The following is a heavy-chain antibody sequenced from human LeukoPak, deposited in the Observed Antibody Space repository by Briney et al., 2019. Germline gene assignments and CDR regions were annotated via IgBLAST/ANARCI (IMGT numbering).Heavy chain of an antibody. J-gene: IGHJ4*02. CDR3: ARGDGSYYFDY. CDR1: GYSFTSYW. CDR2: IYPADSDT. D-gene: IGHD3-10*01. Sequence: GGSLKISCQGSGYSFTSYWIGWVRQMPGRGLDWMGIIYPADSDTRYSPSFQGQVTISADKSINTAYLQWSSLKASDTAIYYCARGDGSYYFDYWGQGTLVTVSS. V-gene: IGHV5-51*01.